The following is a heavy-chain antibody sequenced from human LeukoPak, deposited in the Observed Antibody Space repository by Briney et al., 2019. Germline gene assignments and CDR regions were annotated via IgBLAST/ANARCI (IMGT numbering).Heavy chain of an antibody. V-gene: IGHV3-33*08. CDR3: VRDPSNSGWAFDY. J-gene: IGHJ4*02. Sequence: GGSLRLSCAASGFTFSSYGMHWVRQAPGKGLEWVAMIWYNSKNKHYADSVKGRFTISRDNSKNTLDLQMNSLRADDTAVYYCVRDPSNSGWAFDYWGQGTLVTVSS. CDR2: IWYNSKNK. D-gene: IGHD6-19*01. CDR1: GFTFSSYG.